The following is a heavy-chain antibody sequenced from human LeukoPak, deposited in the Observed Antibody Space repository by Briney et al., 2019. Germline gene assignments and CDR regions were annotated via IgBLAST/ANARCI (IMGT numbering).Heavy chain of an antibody. V-gene: IGHV4-31*03. J-gene: IGHJ6*01. Sequence: SEPLSLTCTVSGVSISSDGYYWSWVRQHPEKGLVWIVDSSFIWGTLYNPSLKSRVAISIDTSKNQFSLRLRSVTAADTAVYYCAEDRGLVGERYSYQFYGVDVWGQGTAVTVSS. CDR3: AEDRGLVGERYSYQFYGVDV. D-gene: IGHD3-9*01. CDR2: SSFIWGT. CDR1: GVSISSDGYY.